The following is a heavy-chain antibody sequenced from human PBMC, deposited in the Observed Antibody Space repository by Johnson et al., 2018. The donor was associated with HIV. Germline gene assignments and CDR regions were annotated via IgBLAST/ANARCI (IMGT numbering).Heavy chain of an antibody. CDR2: LNWNGRST. D-gene: IGHD3-10*01. CDR1: GFTFEDYG. CDR3: ARDFVAFGECTAFDI. Sequence: VQLVESGGGAVRPGGSLRLSCVASGFTFEDYGMSWVRQAPGKGLEWVSALNWNGRSTTYADSVKGRFIISRDNAKNSLYLQMNSLRAEDTALYYCARDFVAFGECTAFDIWGQGTMVAISS. V-gene: IGHV3-20*04. J-gene: IGHJ3*02.